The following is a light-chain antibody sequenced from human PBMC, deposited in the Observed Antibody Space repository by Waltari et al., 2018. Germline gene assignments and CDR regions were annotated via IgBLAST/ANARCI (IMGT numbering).Light chain of an antibody. CDR1: SSHLGVYNS. CDR2: DVT. Sequence: QSALTQPASVSGSPGQSIPIPCTGTSSHLGVYNSFSWYQQNPGQAPKPMIDDVTKRPSGVSDRCSGSKSGNRASLTIAGLQAEDEADYYCCSYTTSSAWVFGGGTKLTVL. J-gene: IGLJ3*02. V-gene: IGLV2-14*01. CDR3: CSYTTSSAWV.